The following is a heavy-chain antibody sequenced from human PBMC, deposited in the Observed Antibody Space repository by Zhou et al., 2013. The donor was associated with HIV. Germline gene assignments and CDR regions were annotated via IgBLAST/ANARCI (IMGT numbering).Heavy chain of an antibody. CDR2: INTYNGDR. D-gene: IGHD2-15*01. CDR1: GYTFINYG. Sequence: QVQLVQSGAGVKKPGASVKVSCKASGYTFINYGITWVRQAPGQGLEWMGWINTYNGDRKYLQKFQGRVTMTTNTSTNTVYMELRSLRSDDTAVYYCARDDPYCSGGICYPIYYHGMDVWGQGTTVIVSS. V-gene: IGHV1-18*01. J-gene: IGHJ6*02. CDR3: ARDDPYCSGGICYPIYYHGMDV.